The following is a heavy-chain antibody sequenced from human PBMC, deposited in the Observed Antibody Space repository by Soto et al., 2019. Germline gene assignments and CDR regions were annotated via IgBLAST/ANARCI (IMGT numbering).Heavy chain of an antibody. CDR1: GYSFSDYW. Sequence: EVQLVQSGAEVKKPGESLKISCKTSGYSFSDYWIGWVRQVPGKGLEWVGTIYAGDSDPRYSPSFEGQVTMSVDKSISTAYLHCSSLKASDSAIYYCARQHPLDSSAWYNWGQGTLVTVSS. CDR2: IYAGDSDP. J-gene: IGHJ4*02. CDR3: ARQHPLDSSAWYN. D-gene: IGHD6-19*01. V-gene: IGHV5-51*01.